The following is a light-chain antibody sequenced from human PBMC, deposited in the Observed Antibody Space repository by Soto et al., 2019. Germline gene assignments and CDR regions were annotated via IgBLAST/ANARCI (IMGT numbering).Light chain of an antibody. Sequence: DIVVTQSPVSLALSLGERATINCKSSQSVLFGPNNKDYLAWFQQKPGQPPKLLIYWASSRESGVPDRFNGSGSGTDFTLTISSLQAEDVAFYYCQQYYSSPLTFGGGTKVEIK. CDR2: WAS. CDR1: QSVLFGPNNKDY. V-gene: IGKV4-1*01. CDR3: QQYYSSPLT. J-gene: IGKJ4*01.